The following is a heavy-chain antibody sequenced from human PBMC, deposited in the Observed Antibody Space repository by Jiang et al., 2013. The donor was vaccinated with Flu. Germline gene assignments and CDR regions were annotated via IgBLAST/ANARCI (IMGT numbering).Heavy chain of an antibody. D-gene: IGHD2-2*01. Sequence: GPGLVKPSETLSLTCTVSGGPISSGHYYWGWIRQPPGKGLEWIGSIYYSGSTYYNSSLKSRVAISIDTSKNQFSLKLSSVTAADTAVYYCPRLMSSSDAFDIWGQGTVVTVSS. CDR2: IYYSGST. V-gene: IGHV4-39*01. CDR1: GGPISSGHYY. J-gene: IGHJ3*02. CDR3: PRLMSSSDAFDI.